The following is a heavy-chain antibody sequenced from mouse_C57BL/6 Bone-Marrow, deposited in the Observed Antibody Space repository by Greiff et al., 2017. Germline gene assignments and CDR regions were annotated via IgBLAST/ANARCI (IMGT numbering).Heavy chain of an antibody. CDR2: IWSGGST. CDR1: GFSLTSYG. D-gene: IGHD1-1*02. V-gene: IGHV2-4*01. CDR3: AKTDYDYYAMDY. Sequence: QVQLKESGPGLVQPSQSLSITCTVSGFSLTSYGVHWVRQPPGKGLEWLGVIWSGGSTDYNAAFISRLSISKDNSKSQVFFKMNSLQADDTAIYYCAKTDYDYYAMDYWGQGTSVTVSS. J-gene: IGHJ4*01.